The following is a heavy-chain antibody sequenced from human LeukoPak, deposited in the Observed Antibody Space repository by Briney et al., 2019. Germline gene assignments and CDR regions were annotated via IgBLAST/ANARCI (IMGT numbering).Heavy chain of an antibody. Sequence: TGGSLRLSCAASGFTFSSYAMSWVRQAPGKGLEWVAGIGGNGGSTYYADSAKGRFTISRDNSKTTLYLLIDSLTADDTAVYYCARPASQFYYYHMDVWGQGTTVTVSS. CDR1: GFTFSSYA. V-gene: IGHV3-23*01. J-gene: IGHJ6*02. CDR2: IGGNGGST. D-gene: IGHD2-2*01. CDR3: ARPASQFYYYHMDV.